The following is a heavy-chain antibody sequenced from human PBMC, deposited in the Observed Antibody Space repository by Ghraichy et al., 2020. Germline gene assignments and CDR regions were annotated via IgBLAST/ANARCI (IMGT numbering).Heavy chain of an antibody. CDR1: GFTFSSYG. V-gene: IGHV3-30*18. Sequence: GGSLRLSCAASGFTFSSYGMHWVRQAPGKGLEWVAVISYDGSNKYYADSVKGRFTISRDNSKNTLYLQMNSLRAEDTAVYYCAKEEVGATGFDYWGQGTLVTVSS. CDR3: AKEEVGATGFDY. CDR2: ISYDGSNK. J-gene: IGHJ4*02. D-gene: IGHD1-26*01.